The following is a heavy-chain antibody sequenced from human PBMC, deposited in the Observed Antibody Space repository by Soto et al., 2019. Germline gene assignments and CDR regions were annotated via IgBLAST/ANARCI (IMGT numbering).Heavy chain of an antibody. CDR3: AKFRSPISIAVADDY. D-gene: IGHD6-19*01. CDR2: ISGSGGST. V-gene: IGHV3-23*01. J-gene: IGHJ4*02. Sequence: VGSQRHSCGDAKGNFIRYAVSWVRPNPGKGLEWVSAISGSGGSTYYADSVKGRFTISRDNSKNTLYLQMNSLRAEDTAVYYFAKFRSPISIAVADDYWGQGTLF. CDR1: KGNFIRYA.